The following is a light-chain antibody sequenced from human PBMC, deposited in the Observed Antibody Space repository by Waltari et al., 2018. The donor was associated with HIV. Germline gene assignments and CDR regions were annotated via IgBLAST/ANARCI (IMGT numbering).Light chain of an antibody. J-gene: IGKJ2*01. CDR3: LQLTSYPYT. CDR2: TAS. V-gene: IGKV1-9*01. Sequence: DTQLNQPTLFSPASAGERDTITCHPNPDVRNYLAWFHVRPGKAPRCLVYTASTSQNGVPSRFSGSGSGTEFTLTISSLQPEDCGAYYCLQLTSYPYTFGQGTKLEIK. CDR1: PDVRNY.